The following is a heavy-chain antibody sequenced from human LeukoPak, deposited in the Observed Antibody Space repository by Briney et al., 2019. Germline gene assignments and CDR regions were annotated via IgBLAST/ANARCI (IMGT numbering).Heavy chain of an antibody. J-gene: IGHJ4*02. Sequence: GGSLRLSCAASGFTFSSYGMHWVRQAPGKGLEWVSYISSSGSTIYYADSVKGRFTISRDNAKNSLYLQMNSLRAEDTAVYYCARDYLTPGGYYDSSGYYYGWGQGTLVTVSS. CDR2: ISSSGSTI. CDR1: GFTFSSYG. D-gene: IGHD3-22*01. V-gene: IGHV3-48*04. CDR3: ARDYLTPGGYYDSSGYYYG.